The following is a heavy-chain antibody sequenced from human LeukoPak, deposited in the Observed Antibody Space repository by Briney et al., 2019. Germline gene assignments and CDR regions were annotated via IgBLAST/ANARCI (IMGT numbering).Heavy chain of an antibody. D-gene: IGHD3-10*01. V-gene: IGHV3-23*01. Sequence: GGSLRLSCAASGFTFSSYAMSWVRQAPGKGLEWVSAISGSGGDTYYADSVKGRFSISRDNSKNTLYLQMNSLRVEDTAVYYCTRTSYYDGSGPSFDYWGQGTLVAVSS. CDR1: GFTFSSYA. J-gene: IGHJ4*02. CDR2: ISGSGGDT. CDR3: TRTSYYDGSGPSFDY.